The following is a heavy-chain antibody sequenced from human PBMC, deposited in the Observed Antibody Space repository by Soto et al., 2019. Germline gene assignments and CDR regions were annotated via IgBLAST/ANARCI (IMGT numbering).Heavy chain of an antibody. CDR2: ISYDGSNK. CDR1: GFTFSSYG. J-gene: IGHJ6*02. Sequence: PGGSLRLSCAASGFTFSSYGMHWVRQAPGKGLEWVAVISYDGSNKYYADSVKGRFTISRDNSKNTLYLQMNSLRAEDTAVYYCAKELGYCSGGSCYSGGYYYYGMDVWGQGTTVTVSS. V-gene: IGHV3-30*18. CDR3: AKELGYCSGGSCYSGGYYYYGMDV. D-gene: IGHD2-15*01.